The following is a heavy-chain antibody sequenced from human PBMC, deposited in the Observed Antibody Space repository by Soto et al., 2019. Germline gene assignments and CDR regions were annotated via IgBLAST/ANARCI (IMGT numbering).Heavy chain of an antibody. V-gene: IGHV3-48*01. D-gene: IGHD3-22*01. CDR3: ARDSDDSSGYYLLGVYYFDY. CDR1: GFTFSSYS. CDR2: ISSSSSTI. Sequence: EVQLVESGGGLVQPGGSLRLSCAASGFTFSSYSMNWVRQAPGKGLEWVSYISSSSSTIYYADSVKGRFTISRDNAKISLYLQMNSLRAEDTAVYYCARDSDDSSGYYLLGVYYFDYWGQGTLVTVSS. J-gene: IGHJ4*02.